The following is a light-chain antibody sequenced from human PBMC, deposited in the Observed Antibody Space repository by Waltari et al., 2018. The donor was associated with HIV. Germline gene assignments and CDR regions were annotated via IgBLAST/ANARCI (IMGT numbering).Light chain of an antibody. J-gene: IGKJ5*01. CDR3: QQLDPYPIT. CDR2: SAS. Sequence: DIQLTQSPAFLSASVGDRVTITCRASQGIKNYLAWYQQKPGKAPNLLIYSASTLQSGVPSRFSGSGSGTEFTLTISSLQPEDFATYWCQQLDPYPITFGQGTRLEIK. CDR1: QGIKNY. V-gene: IGKV1-9*01.